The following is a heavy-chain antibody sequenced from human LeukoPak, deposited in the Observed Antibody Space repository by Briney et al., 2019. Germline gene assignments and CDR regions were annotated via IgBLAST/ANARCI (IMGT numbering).Heavy chain of an antibody. Sequence: GGSLRLSCAASGFTFSSYAMHWVRQAPGKGLEWVAVISYDGSNKYYADSVKGRFTISRDNSKNTLYLQMNSLRAEDTAVYYCARDLDSSGWCGFHDYWGQGTLVTVSS. D-gene: IGHD6-19*01. CDR1: GFTFSSYA. J-gene: IGHJ4*02. V-gene: IGHV3-30*04. CDR3: ARDLDSSGWCGFHDY. CDR2: ISYDGSNK.